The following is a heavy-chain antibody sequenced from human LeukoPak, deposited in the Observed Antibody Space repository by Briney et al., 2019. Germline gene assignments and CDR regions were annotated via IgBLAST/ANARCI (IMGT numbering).Heavy chain of an antibody. CDR3: ARGGDRRGFDY. D-gene: IGHD3-16*01. Sequence: SETLSLTCAVYGGSFSGYYWSWIRQPPGKGLEWIGEINHSGSTNYNPSLKSRVTISVDTSDNQFSLKLRSLTAADTAVYYCARGGDRRGFDYWGQGTLVTVSS. CDR2: INHSGST. CDR1: GGSFSGYY. V-gene: IGHV4-34*01. J-gene: IGHJ4*02.